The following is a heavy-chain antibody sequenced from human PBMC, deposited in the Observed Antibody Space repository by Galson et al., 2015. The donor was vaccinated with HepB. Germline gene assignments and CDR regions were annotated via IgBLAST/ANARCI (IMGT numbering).Heavy chain of an antibody. Sequence: SVKVSCKASGGTFSSYAISWVRQAPGQGLEWMGGIIPIFGIANYAQKFQGRVTITADESTSTAYMELSSLRSEDTAVYYCASGWFGESPVKSYYYGMDVWGQGTTVTVSS. D-gene: IGHD3-10*01. CDR1: GGTFSSYA. J-gene: IGHJ6*02. V-gene: IGHV1-69*13. CDR2: IIPIFGIA. CDR3: ASGWFGESPVKSYYYGMDV.